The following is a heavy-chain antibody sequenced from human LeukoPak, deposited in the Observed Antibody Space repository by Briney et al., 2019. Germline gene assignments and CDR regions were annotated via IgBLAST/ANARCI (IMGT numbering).Heavy chain of an antibody. V-gene: IGHV3-43*01. Sequence: GGSLRLSCAASGFTFDDYTMHWVRQAPGKGLEWVSLISWDGGSTYYADSVKGRFTISRDNSKNSLYLQMNSLRTEDTALYYCAKDQEAVAGTWGGLDVWGKGTTVTVSS. CDR3: AKDQEAVAGTWGGLDV. J-gene: IGHJ6*04. CDR2: ISWDGGST. D-gene: IGHD6-19*01. CDR1: GFTFDDYT.